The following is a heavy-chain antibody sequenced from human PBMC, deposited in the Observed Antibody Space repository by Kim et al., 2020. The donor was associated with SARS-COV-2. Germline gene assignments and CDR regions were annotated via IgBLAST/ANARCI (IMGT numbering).Heavy chain of an antibody. D-gene: IGHD6-19*01. CDR2: IYSGGSST. Sequence: GGSLRLSCAASGFTFSSYAMSWVRQAPGKGLEWVSVIYSGGSSTYYADSVKGRFTISRDNSKNTLYLQMNSLRAEDTAVYYCAKDSSGWLQLHDAFDIWGQGTMVTVSS. CDR3: AKDSSGWLQLHDAFDI. CDR1: GFTFSSYA. J-gene: IGHJ3*02. V-gene: IGHV3-23*03.